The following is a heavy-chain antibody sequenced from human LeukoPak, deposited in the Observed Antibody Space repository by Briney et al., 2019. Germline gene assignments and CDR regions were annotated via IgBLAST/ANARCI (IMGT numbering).Heavy chain of an antibody. D-gene: IGHD3-3*01. J-gene: IGHJ4*02. CDR1: IITPTYW. Sequence: GGCLRDSRAASIITPTYWMSWVRQAPGKGLEWVANIKQDGSAKYYVDSVKGRFIISRDNAKKSLFLQMNSLRAEDTAVYYGASSFSDDFWSGHFWGQGTPVTVSS. V-gene: IGHV3-7*01. CDR3: ASSFSDDFWSGHF. CDR2: IKQDGSAK.